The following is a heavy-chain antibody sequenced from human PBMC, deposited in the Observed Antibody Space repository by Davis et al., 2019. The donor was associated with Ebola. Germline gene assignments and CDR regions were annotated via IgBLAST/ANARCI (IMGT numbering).Heavy chain of an antibody. CDR1: GFTFSSYG. D-gene: IGHD6-13*01. Sequence: GESLKISCAASGFTFSSYGMHWVRQAPGKGLEWVARIKSRRDGGTTDYAAPVRGRVFISRDESRNTVYLQMNSLRIEDTAVYFCTTDRGIAIRPLFDSWGQGTLVTVSS. CDR2: IKSRRDGGTT. V-gene: IGHV3-15*01. J-gene: IGHJ4*02. CDR3: TTDRGIAIRPLFDS.